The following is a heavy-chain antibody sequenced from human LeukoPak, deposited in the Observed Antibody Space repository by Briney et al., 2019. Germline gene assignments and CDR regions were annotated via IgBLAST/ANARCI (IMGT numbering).Heavy chain of an antibody. V-gene: IGHV3-7*01. CDR1: GFTFSTYW. CDR3: ARDKGYFDY. J-gene: IGHJ4*02. CDR2: IKQDGSEK. D-gene: IGHD2-15*01. Sequence: GGSLRLSCAASGFTFSTYWMSWVRQAQGKGLEWVANIKQDGSEKSYVDSVKGRFTISRDNAKNSLFLQMNSLRADDTAVYFCARDKGYFDYWGQGTLVTVSS.